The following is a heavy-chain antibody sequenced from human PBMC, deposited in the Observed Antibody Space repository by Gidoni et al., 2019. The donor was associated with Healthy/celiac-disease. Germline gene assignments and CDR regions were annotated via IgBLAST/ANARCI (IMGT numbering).Heavy chain of an antibody. CDR2: ISSSSSYI. CDR3: ARDKNPGYGSGSYYH. V-gene: IGHV3-21*01. CDR1: GFTFSSYS. J-gene: IGHJ4*02. D-gene: IGHD3-10*01. Sequence: AGFTFSSYSMNWVRQAPGKGLEWVSSISSSSSYIYYAASVKGRFPISRDNAKNSLYLQMNSLRAEDTAVYYCARDKNPGYGSGSYYHWGQGTLVTVSS.